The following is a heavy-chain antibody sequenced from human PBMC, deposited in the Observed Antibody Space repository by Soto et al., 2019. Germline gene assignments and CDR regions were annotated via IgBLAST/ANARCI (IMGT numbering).Heavy chain of an antibody. CDR1: GGTFSSYA. J-gene: IGHJ5*02. CDR3: ASQRDHYHDSSGLGWFDP. V-gene: IGHV1-69*06. CDR2: IIPIFGTA. Sequence: QVQLVQSGAEVKKPGSSVKVSCKASGGTFSSYAISWVRQAPGQGLEWMGGIIPIFGTANYAQKFQGRVTITADKSTSTAYMELSSLRSEDTAVYYCASQRDHYHDSSGLGWFDPWGQGTLVTVSS. D-gene: IGHD3-22*01.